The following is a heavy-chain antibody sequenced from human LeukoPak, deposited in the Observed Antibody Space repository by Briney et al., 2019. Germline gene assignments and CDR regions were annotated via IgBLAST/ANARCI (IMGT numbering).Heavy chain of an antibody. CDR2: ISYDGSNK. CDR1: GFTFSSYV. V-gene: IGHV3-30*04. J-gene: IGHJ5*02. D-gene: IGHD3-3*01. Sequence: GGSLRLSCAASGFTFSSYVMHWVRQAPGKGLEWVAVISYDGSNKYYADPVKGRFTISRDNSKNTLYLQMNSLRAEDTAVYYCARGGGRFLEWPEDDNWFDPWGQGTLVTVSS. CDR3: ARGGGRFLEWPEDDNWFDP.